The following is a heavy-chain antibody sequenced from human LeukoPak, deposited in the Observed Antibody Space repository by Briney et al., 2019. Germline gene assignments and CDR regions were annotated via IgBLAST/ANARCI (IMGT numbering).Heavy chain of an antibody. CDR2: IWYDGSNK. V-gene: IGHV3-33*01. D-gene: IGHD4-17*01. Sequence: GRSLRLSRAASGFTFSSYGMHWVRQAPGKGLEWVAVIWYDGSNKYYADSVKGRFTISRDNSKNTLYLQMNSLRAEDTAVYYCARVYGDDAFDIWGQGTMVTVSS. CDR3: ARVYGDDAFDI. CDR1: GFTFSSYG. J-gene: IGHJ3*02.